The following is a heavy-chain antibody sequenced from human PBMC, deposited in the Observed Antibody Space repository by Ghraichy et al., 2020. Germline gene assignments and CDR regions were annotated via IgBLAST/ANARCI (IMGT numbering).Heavy chain of an antibody. J-gene: IGHJ4*02. CDR3: ARGPLYSYGYPLSSHYFDY. CDR1: GGSFSGYY. Sequence: GSLRLSCAVYGGSFSGYYWSWIRQPPGKGLEWIGEINHSGSTNYNPSLKSRVTISVDTSKNQFSLKLSSVTAADTAVYYCARGPLYSYGYPLSSHYFDYWGQGTLVTVSS. V-gene: IGHV4-34*01. D-gene: IGHD5-18*01. CDR2: INHSGST.